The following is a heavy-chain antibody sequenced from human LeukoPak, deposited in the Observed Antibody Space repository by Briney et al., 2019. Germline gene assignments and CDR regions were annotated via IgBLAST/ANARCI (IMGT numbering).Heavy chain of an antibody. V-gene: IGHV3-23*01. Sequence: GGSLRLSCAASGFTFRNSAMSWVRQAPGKGLEWVSNIIGNSVSTYYADFVKGRFTISRDNSNNTLFLQMNSLSADDTARYYCAKGRGDGYNYPFFDSWGQGALVIVSS. CDR3: AKGRGDGYNYPFFDS. CDR2: IIGNSVST. CDR1: GFTFRNSA. J-gene: IGHJ4*02. D-gene: IGHD5-24*01.